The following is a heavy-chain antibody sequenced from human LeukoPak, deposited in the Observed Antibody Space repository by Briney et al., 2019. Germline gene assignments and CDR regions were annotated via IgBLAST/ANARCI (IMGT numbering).Heavy chain of an antibody. Sequence: QPGRSLRLSCSASGFTFNTYAMHWVRQAPGKGLEYVSAIDHTGGTTFYADSVKGRFTISRANSKNTLYLQMSSLRSEDTALYYCAPGKFDCWSQGTLVTVSS. CDR1: GFTFNTYA. CDR2: IDHTGGTT. D-gene: IGHD3-10*01. J-gene: IGHJ4*02. V-gene: IGHV3-64D*08. CDR3: APGKFDC.